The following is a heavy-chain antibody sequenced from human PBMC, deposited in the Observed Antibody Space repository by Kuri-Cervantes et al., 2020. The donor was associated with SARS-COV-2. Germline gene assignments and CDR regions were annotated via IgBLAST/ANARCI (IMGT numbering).Heavy chain of an antibody. J-gene: IGHJ4*02. CDR2: INHSGST. D-gene: IGHD1-26*01. CDR3: ARQVSEWEPRIDY. Sequence: SETLSLTCAVYGGSFSGYYWSWIRQPPGKGLEWIGEINHSGSTNYNPSLKSRVTISVDTSKNQFSLKLSSVTAADTAVYYCARQVSEWEPRIDYWGQGTLVTVSS. CDR1: GGSFSGYY. V-gene: IGHV4-34*01.